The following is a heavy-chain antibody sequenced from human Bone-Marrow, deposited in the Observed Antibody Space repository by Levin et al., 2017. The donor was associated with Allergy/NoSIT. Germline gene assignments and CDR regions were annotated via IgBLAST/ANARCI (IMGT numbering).Heavy chain of an antibody. V-gene: IGHV4-61*01. CDR2: IYYSGST. D-gene: IGHD7-27*01. CDR3: ARSGGLGMYYFDY. J-gene: IGHJ4*02. Sequence: SETLSLTCTVSGGSVSSGSYYWSWIRQPPGKGLEWIGYIYYSGSTNYNPSLKSRVTISVDTSKNQFSLKLSSVTAADTAVYYCARSGGLGMYYFDYWGQGTLVTVSS. CDR1: GGSVSSGSYY.